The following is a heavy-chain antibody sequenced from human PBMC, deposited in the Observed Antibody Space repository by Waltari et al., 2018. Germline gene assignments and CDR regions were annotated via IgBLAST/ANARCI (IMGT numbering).Heavy chain of an antibody. Sequence: EVQLVASGGGLVQPGGSLRLSCAASGFTFSRNAMSWVRPAPGKGLEWVSAISGSGGSTYYADSVKGRFTISRDNSKNTLYLQMNSLRAEDTAVYYCAKDPTIAVADPLFDYWGQGTLVTVSS. CDR3: AKDPTIAVADPLFDY. J-gene: IGHJ4*02. V-gene: IGHV3-23*04. CDR1: GFTFSRNA. CDR2: ISGSGGST. D-gene: IGHD6-19*01.